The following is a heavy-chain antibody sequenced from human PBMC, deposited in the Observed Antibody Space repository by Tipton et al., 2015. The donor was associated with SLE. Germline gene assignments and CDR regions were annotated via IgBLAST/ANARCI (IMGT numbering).Heavy chain of an antibody. CDR2: IYYSGST. CDR1: GGSISSGGYY. CDR3: ARYSSPWYYDY. D-gene: IGHD6-13*01. J-gene: IGHJ4*02. V-gene: IGHV4-31*03. Sequence: TLSLTCTVSGGSISSGGYYWSWIRQHTGKGMEWIGYIYYSGSTYYNPSLKSRVTISVDTSKKQFYLKLSSVTAADTAVYYCARYSSPWYYDYWGQGALVTVSS.